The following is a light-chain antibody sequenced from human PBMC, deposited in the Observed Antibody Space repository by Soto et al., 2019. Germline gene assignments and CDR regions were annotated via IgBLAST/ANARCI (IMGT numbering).Light chain of an antibody. CDR2: AAS. V-gene: IGKV1-39*01. Sequence: DIQMTQSPASLSASVGDRVTITCRASQSISSYLNWYQQKPGKATKLLIYAASSLQSGVPSRFSGSGSGTDFTLTISSLQPEDFAVYYCKHYGSSPITFGQGSRLEIK. CDR1: QSISSY. J-gene: IGKJ5*01. CDR3: KHYGSSPIT.